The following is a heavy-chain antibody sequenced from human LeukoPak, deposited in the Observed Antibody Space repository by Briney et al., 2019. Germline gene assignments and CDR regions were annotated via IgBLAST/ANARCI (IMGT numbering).Heavy chain of an antibody. V-gene: IGHV3-20*04. CDR1: GFTFDDYG. J-gene: IGHJ4*02. Sequence: GGSLRLSCAASGFTFDDYGMSWVRQAPGKGLEWVSGINWNGGSTGYADSVKGRFTISRDNAKNSLYLQMNSLRAEDTAVYYCARGNVAVSRDYWGQGTLATVSS. D-gene: IGHD2-15*01. CDR2: INWNGGST. CDR3: ARGNVAVSRDY.